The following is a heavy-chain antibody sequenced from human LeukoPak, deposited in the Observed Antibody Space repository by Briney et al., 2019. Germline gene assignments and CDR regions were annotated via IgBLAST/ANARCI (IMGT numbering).Heavy chain of an antibody. V-gene: IGHV4-31*03. Sequence: PSQTLSLTCTVSGGSISSGGYYWSWIRQHPGKGLEWIGYIYYSESTYYNPSLKSRVTISVDTSKNQFSLKLSSVTAADTAVYYCARVVGDIVVVPAAADAFDIWGQGTMVTVSS. CDR2: IYYSEST. CDR3: ARVVGDIVVVPAAADAFDI. D-gene: IGHD2-2*01. CDR1: GGSISSGGYY. J-gene: IGHJ3*02.